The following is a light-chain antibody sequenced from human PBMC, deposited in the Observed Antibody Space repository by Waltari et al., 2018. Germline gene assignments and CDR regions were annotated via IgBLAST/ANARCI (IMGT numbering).Light chain of an antibody. CDR2: GIF. Sequence: EIVLTQSPGTLSLSPGERATLSCRTSQSVSRALAWYQQKLGQAPRLLIYGIFNRATGIPDRFSGSGSGTDFSLTISRLEPEDFAVYYCQHYVMLPVTFGQGTRVEVK. J-gene: IGKJ1*01. V-gene: IGKV3-20*01. CDR1: QSVSRA. CDR3: QHYVMLPVT.